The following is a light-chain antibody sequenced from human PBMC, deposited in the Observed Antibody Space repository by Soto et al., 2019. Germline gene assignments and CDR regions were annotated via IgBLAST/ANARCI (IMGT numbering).Light chain of an antibody. CDR3: QQYDNLPLT. Sequence: IQMTQSPSSLSAFVGDRVTITCQASRHISNYLTWYQQKPGKAPKLLIYDASNLETGVPSRFSGSGSGTDFTFTISNLQPEDIATYDCQQYDNLPLTFGGGTKVEIK. J-gene: IGKJ4*01. CDR1: RHISNY. V-gene: IGKV1-33*01. CDR2: DAS.